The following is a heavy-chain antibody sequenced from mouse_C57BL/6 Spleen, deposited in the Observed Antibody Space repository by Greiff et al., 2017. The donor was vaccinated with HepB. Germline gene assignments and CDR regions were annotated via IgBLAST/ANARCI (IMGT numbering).Heavy chain of an antibody. CDR1: GFTFSDYY. CDR3: ARHGGLRRNAMDY. D-gene: IGHD2-4*01. J-gene: IGHJ4*01. CDR2: ISNGGGST. V-gene: IGHV5-12*01. Sequence: EVMLVESGGGLVQPGGSLKLSCAASGFTFSDYYMYWVRQTPEKRLEWVAYISNGGGSTYYPDTVKGRFTISRDNAKNTLYLQMSRLKSEDTAMYYCARHGGLRRNAMDYWGQGTSVTVSS.